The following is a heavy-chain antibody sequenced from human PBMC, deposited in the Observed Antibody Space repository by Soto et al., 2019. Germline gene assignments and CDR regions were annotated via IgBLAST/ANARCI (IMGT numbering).Heavy chain of an antibody. CDR2: ISGSGGST. Sequence: EVQLLESGGGSVQPGGSLRLSCAASGFTFSSYAMSWVRQAPGKGLEWVSAISGSGGSTYYADSVKGRFTISRDNSKNTLYQQRNSLRAEDTAVYYCAKELTTVTTRDRGMDVWGQGTTVTVSS. CDR1: GFTFSSYA. D-gene: IGHD4-4*01. J-gene: IGHJ6*02. V-gene: IGHV3-23*01. CDR3: AKELTTVTTRDRGMDV.